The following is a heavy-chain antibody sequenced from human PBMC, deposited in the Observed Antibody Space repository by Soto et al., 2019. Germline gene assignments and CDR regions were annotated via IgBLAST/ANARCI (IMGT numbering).Heavy chain of an antibody. J-gene: IGHJ6*02. CDR1: GFRFDDYN. D-gene: IGHD3-16*01. V-gene: IGHV3-43*01. Sequence: GGSLRLSCAASGFRFDDYNIHWVRQAPGKGLEWVSLITWNGGNSYYADSVKGRFTISRDGTTESVSPQMTSLKREDTGLYFCAREPLSYGSSLDVWGQETTVAVSS. CDR2: ITWNGGNS. CDR3: AREPLSYGSSLDV.